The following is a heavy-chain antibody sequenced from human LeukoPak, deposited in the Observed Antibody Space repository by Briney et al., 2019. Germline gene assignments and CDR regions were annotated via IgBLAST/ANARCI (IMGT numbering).Heavy chain of an antibody. V-gene: IGHV3-23*01. J-gene: IGHJ5*02. CDR2: ISGSGGST. CDR3: AKATGWVPAAYNWFDP. D-gene: IGHD2-2*01. CDR1: GFTFSSYG. Sequence: PGGTLRLSCAASGFTFSSYGMSWVRQAPGKGLEWVSAISGSGGSTYYADSVKGRFTISRDNSKNTLYLQMNSLRAEDTAVYYCAKATGWVPAAYNWFDPWGQGTLVTVSS.